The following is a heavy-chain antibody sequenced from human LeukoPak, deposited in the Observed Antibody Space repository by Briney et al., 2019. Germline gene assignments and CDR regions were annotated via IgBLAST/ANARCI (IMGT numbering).Heavy chain of an antibody. Sequence: GGSLRLSCAASRFTFNSYAMSWVRQAPGKGLEWVSVIGGSNGITFYVGSVKGRFTISRDNSKDTLYLQMNSLRAEDTAVYYCARNENSGWGYFDYWGQGTLVAVSS. CDR1: RFTFNSYA. J-gene: IGHJ4*02. D-gene: IGHD5-12*01. V-gene: IGHV3-23*01. CDR2: IGGSNGIT. CDR3: ARNENSGWGYFDY.